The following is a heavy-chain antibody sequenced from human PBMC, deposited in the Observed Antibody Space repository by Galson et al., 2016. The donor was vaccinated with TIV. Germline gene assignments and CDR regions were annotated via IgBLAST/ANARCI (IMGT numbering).Heavy chain of an antibody. V-gene: IGHV1-69*13. CDR1: GGTFSRSA. D-gene: IGHD1-26*01. CDR2: IIPLLSSP. J-gene: IGHJ6*02. Sequence: PVKVSCKASGGTFSRSAISWVRQAPGQGLEWVGGIIPLLSSPSYGQKFQGRLTITADESMTTSYMELTSLTSDDTAMYYCARGPGPAGIVGIYYNMDVWGQGTTVIVSS. CDR3: ARGPGPAGIVGIYYNMDV.